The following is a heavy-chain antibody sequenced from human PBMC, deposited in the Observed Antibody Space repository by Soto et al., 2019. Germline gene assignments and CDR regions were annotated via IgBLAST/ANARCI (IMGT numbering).Heavy chain of an antibody. D-gene: IGHD2-15*01. Sequence: EVQLVESGGGLVTPGGSLRLSCAASGFTFTNYLMNWVRQAPWKGLEWVSSISSSGTYIYYADSVKGRFTISRDNAKNSVYLQMNSLRAEDTAVYYCARDRWRYCSGGSCYPEYFQHWGQGTLVTVSS. CDR2: ISSSGTYI. J-gene: IGHJ1*01. CDR1: GFTFTNYL. CDR3: ARDRWRYCSGGSCYPEYFQH. V-gene: IGHV3-21*01.